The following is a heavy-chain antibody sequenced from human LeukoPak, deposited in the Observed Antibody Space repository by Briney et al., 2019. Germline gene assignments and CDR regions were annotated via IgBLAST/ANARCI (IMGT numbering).Heavy chain of an antibody. CDR2: INPAGSET. V-gene: IGHV3-7*01. D-gene: IGHD2-15*01. CDR3: ARFGYVAAVDV. CDR1: GFSFSAYW. J-gene: IGHJ4*02. Sequence: GGSLRLSCAASGFSFSAYWMTWVRQAPGTGLEWVANINPAGSETYYVDPVKGRFSISRDNAKNLVYLQMNSLRAEDTAVYHCARFGYVAAVDVWGRGTPVTVSS.